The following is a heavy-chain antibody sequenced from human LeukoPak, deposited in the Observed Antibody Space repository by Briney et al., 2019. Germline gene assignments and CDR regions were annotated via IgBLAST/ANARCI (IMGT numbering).Heavy chain of an antibody. D-gene: IGHD1-26*01. V-gene: IGHV3-23*01. CDR1: GFTFSSYA. Sequence: PGGSLRLSCAASGFTFSSYAMSWVRQAPGKGLERVSAISGSGGSTYYADSVKGRFTISRDNSKNTLYLQMNSLRAEDTAVYYCAKGPSGSYFPYYFDYWGQGTLVTVSS. J-gene: IGHJ4*02. CDR3: AKGPSGSYFPYYFDY. CDR2: ISGSGGST.